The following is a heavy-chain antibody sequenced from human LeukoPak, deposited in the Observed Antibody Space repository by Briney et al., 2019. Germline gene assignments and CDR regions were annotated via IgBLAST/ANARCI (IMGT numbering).Heavy chain of an antibody. CDR1: GFTFFSYE. V-gene: IGHV3-74*01. J-gene: IGHJ4*02. CDR3: ARELPREVTLDY. CDR2: INTDGDRT. D-gene: IGHD2-21*02. Sequence: GGSLRLSCAASGFTFFSYEMQWVRQAPGKGLVWVSRINTDGDRTSYADSVKGRFTISRDNAKSTLYLQVNSLRAEDTAVYYCARELPREVTLDYWGQGTLVTVSS.